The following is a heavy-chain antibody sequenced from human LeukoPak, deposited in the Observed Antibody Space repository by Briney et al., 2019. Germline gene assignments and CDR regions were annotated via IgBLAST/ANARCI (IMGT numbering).Heavy chain of an antibody. Sequence: SETLSLTCTVSGGSISSYYWSCIRQPPGKGLECIGYIYYSGSTNYNPSLKSRVTISVDTSKNQFSLKLSSVTAADTAVYYCAREGWAAAGHFDYWGQGTLVTVSS. J-gene: IGHJ4*02. V-gene: IGHV4-59*01. D-gene: IGHD6-13*01. CDR1: GGSISSYY. CDR3: AREGWAAAGHFDY. CDR2: IYYSGST.